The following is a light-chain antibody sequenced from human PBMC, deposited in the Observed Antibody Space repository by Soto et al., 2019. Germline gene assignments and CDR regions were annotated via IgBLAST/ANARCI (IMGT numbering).Light chain of an antibody. CDR3: LQYRGWPKT. V-gene: IGKV3-15*01. CDR1: ETVSGK. CDR2: GAS. J-gene: IGKJ1*01. Sequence: EVVMKQSPAALSVSPGERATLSCWASETVSGKVAWYQQKPGQAPRLLFYGASTRATGVPSRFSGSGSGPDFSLTIDSLESEDSAVYYCLQYRGWPKTFGQGTKVEIK.